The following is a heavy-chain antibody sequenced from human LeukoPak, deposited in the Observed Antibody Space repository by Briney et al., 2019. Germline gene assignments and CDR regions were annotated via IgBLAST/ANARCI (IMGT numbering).Heavy chain of an antibody. CDR1: GFTFSSYS. V-gene: IGHV3-30*04. D-gene: IGHD4-17*01. CDR3: ARPTVTTSRRCDFDY. Sequence: GGSLRLSCAASGFTFSSYSMDWVRQAPGKGLEWVAVVSSDGSDKYYAESVKGRFTISRDNSKNTLYLQMNSLRAEDTAVYYCARPTVTTSRRCDFDYWGQGTLVTVSS. J-gene: IGHJ4*02. CDR2: VSSDGSDK.